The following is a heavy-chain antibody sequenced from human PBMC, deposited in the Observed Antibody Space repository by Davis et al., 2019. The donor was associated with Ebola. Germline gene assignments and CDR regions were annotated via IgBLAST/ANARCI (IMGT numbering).Heavy chain of an antibody. CDR1: GFTFSDYG. Sequence: GGSLRLSCAGSGFTFSDYGMNWVRQAPGKGLEWVSYISGAGGNTYYADSVKGRFTISRDNAKNSLYLQMNSLRAEDTAVYYCARDPSYIWTTVTTTSYFDYWGQGTLVTVSS. D-gene: IGHD4-17*01. J-gene: IGHJ4*02. CDR3: ARDPSYIWTTVTTTSYFDY. CDR2: ISGAGGNT. V-gene: IGHV3-21*01.